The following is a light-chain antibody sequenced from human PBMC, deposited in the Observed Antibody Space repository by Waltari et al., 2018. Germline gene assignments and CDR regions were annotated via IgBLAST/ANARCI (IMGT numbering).Light chain of an antibody. CDR3: QQYCCSPKT. CDR1: QNIRDNY. CDR2: HAS. J-gene: IGKJ1*01. Sequence: EVVLTQSPGTLSLSTGERATLSCRASQNIRDNYLAWYQQKPGQAPRLLIYHASTRATGVPHTFSGSGSGTDFTLDIIRLEPEDSAMYYCQQYCCSPKTFGQGTKVEIK. V-gene: IGKV3-20*01.